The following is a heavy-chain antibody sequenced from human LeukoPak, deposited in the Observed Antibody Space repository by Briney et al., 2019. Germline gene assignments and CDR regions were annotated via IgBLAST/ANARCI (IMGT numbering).Heavy chain of an antibody. CDR2: MNPNSGNT. CDR1: GYTFTSYD. CDR3: ARGTRYCSSTSCYRGYYYYYMDV. D-gene: IGHD2-2*01. J-gene: IGHJ6*03. Sequence: ASVKVSCKASGYTFTSYDINWVRQAPGQGLEWMGWMNPNSGNTGYAQKFQGRDTMTRNTSISTAYMELSSLRSEDTAVYYCARGTRYCSSTSCYRGYYYYYMDVWGKGTTVTVSS. V-gene: IGHV1-8*01.